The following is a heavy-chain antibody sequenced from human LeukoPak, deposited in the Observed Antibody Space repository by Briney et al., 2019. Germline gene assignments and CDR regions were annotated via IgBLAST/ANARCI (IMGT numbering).Heavy chain of an antibody. Sequence: TSETLSLTCTVSGGSISSYYWSWIRQPAGKGLEWIGRLYTSGRTNYNPSLKSRVTMSVDTSKNQFSLKVSSVTAADTAVYYCARDSGYSSGWYVDYWGQGTLVTVSS. CDR3: ARDSGYSSGWYVDY. J-gene: IGHJ4*02. V-gene: IGHV4-4*07. D-gene: IGHD6-19*01. CDR1: GGSISSYY. CDR2: LYTSGRT.